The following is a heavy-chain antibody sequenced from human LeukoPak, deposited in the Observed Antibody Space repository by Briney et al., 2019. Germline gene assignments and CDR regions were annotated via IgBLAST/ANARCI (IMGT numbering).Heavy chain of an antibody. CDR3: AKAASMVRGAPLIDY. V-gene: IGHV3-23*01. CDR2: SSGSGGST. J-gene: IGHJ4*02. CDR1: GFTFSSYA. Sequence: GGSLRLSCAASGFTFSSYAMSLVRQAPGKGLEWVSASSGSGGSTYYADSVKGRFTISRDNSKNTLYLQMNSLRAEDTAVYYCAKAASMVRGAPLIDYWGQGTLVTVSS. D-gene: IGHD3-10*01.